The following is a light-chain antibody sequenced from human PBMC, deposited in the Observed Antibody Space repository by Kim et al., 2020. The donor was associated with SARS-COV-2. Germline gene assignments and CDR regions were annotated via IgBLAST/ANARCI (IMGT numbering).Light chain of an antibody. CDR2: KAS. CDR1: QSISSW. Sequence: DIQMTQSPSTLSASVGDRVTITCRASQSISSWLVWYQQKPGKAPKLLIYKASSLKSGVPSRFSGSGSETKFTLTISSLQPDDFATYYCQQYKSYPYTCGQGNKLE. CDR3: QQYKSYPYT. V-gene: IGKV1-5*03. J-gene: IGKJ2*01.